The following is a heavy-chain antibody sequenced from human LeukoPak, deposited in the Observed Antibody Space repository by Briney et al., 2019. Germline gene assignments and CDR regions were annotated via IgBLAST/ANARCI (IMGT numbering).Heavy chain of an antibody. CDR3: ARGEGDIVVVPAAMDWFDP. CDR2: IYHSGST. Sequence: SETLSLTCSLSGGSISSYYWSWIRPPPGKGLEWIGYIYHSGSTYYNPSLKSRATISVDTPKNQFSLKLSSVTAADTAVYYGARGEGDIVVVPAAMDWFDPWGQGTLVTVSS. V-gene: IGHV4-59*12. J-gene: IGHJ5*02. D-gene: IGHD2-2*01. CDR1: GGSISSYY.